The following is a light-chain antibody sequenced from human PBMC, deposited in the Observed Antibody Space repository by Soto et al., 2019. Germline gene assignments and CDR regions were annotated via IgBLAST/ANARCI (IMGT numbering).Light chain of an antibody. Sequence: QSVLTQPASVSGSPGQSIAISLTGTSSDVGGYDYVSWYQQHPDKAPKLMIYEVTKRPSGVSNRFSGSKSGNTASLTISGLQPEDEADYYCSSQTSGSTRVFGSGTKDTVL. J-gene: IGLJ1*01. CDR2: EVT. CDR3: SSQTSGSTRV. V-gene: IGLV2-14*01. CDR1: SSDVGGYDY.